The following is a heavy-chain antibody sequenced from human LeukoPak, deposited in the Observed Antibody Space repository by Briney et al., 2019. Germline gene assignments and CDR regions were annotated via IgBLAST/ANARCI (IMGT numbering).Heavy chain of an antibody. CDR3: ARGYTAMGGNAFDI. J-gene: IGHJ3*02. D-gene: IGHD5-18*01. CDR2: IYYSGST. Sequence: PSETLSLTCTVSGGSISSYYWSWIRQPPGKGLEWIGYIYYSGSTNYNPSLKSRVTISVDTSKNQFSLKLSSVTAADTAVYYCARGYTAMGGNAFDIWGQGTMVTVSS. V-gene: IGHV4-59*01. CDR1: GGSISSYY.